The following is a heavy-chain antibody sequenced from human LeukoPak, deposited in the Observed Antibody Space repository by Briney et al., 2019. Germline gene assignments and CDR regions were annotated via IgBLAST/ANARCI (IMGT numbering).Heavy chain of an antibody. CDR1: GFTFSSNW. J-gene: IGHJ4*02. D-gene: IGHD6-19*01. V-gene: IGHV3-74*01. CDR3: ARISLSGWVNDH. CDR2: ISSDGSST. Sequence: GGSLRLSCAASGFTFSSNWMHWVRQAPGKGLVWVTRISSDGSSTTYADSVKGRFTISRDHAKNTLYLQMSSLRAEDTAMYYCARISLSGWVNDHWGQGTLVTVSS.